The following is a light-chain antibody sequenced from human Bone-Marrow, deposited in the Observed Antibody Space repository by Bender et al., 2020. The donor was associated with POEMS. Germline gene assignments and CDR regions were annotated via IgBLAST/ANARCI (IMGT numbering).Light chain of an antibody. V-gene: IGLV1-44*01. CDR1: SSNIGAHA. CDR2: SSH. J-gene: IGLJ3*02. Sequence: QSVLTQPPSASGTPGQRVTISCSGGSSNIGAHAVNWYQHLPGTAPKLLIYSSHRRPSEVPDRFSVSRSGTSASLAISGLQSEDEADYSCAVLDDRLNGWLFGGGTKLTVL. CDR3: AVLDDRLNGWL.